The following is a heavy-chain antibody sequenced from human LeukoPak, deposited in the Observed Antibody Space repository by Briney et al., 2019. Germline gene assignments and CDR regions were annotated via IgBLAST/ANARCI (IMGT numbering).Heavy chain of an antibody. D-gene: IGHD3-16*02. CDR2: INHSGST. CDR1: GGSFSGYY. Sequence: SETLSLTCAGYGGSFSGYYWSWIRQPPGKGLEGIGEINHSGSTNYNPFLKSRVTISVDTSKNQFSLKLSSVTAADTAVYYCARGRGFYDYVWGSYRFSKTNFNYWSQGTLVTVSS. J-gene: IGHJ4*02. CDR3: ARGRGFYDYVWGSYRFSKTNFNY. V-gene: IGHV4-34*01.